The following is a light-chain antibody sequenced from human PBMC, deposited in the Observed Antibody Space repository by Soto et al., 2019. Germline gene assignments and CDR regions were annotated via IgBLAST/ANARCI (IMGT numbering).Light chain of an antibody. J-gene: IGLJ2*01. CDR3: SSYTSSSTLVI. CDR1: SSDVGGYNY. V-gene: IGLV2-14*01. Sequence: QSVLTQPASVSGSPGQSITISCTGTSSDVGGYNYVSWYQQHPGKAPKLMIFDVSNRPLGVSNRFSGSKSGSTASLTISGLQAEDEADYYCSSYTSSSTLVIFGGGTKLTVL. CDR2: DVS.